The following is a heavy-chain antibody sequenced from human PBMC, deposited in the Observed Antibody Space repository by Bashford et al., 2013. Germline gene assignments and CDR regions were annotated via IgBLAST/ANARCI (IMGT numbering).Heavy chain of an antibody. CDR2: INPNNGGT. CDR3: ARTAVDATVDYYYYGMDV. J-gene: IGHJ6*02. Sequence: VASVKVSCKASGYTFTGYYMHWVRQAPGQGLEWMGWINPNNGGTNYAQKFQGRVTMTRDTSSSTAYMELSRLRSDDTAVYYCARTAVDATVDYYYYGMDVWGQGDHGSPSP. V-gene: IGHV1-2*02. CDR1: GYTFTGYY. D-gene: IGHD5-18*01.